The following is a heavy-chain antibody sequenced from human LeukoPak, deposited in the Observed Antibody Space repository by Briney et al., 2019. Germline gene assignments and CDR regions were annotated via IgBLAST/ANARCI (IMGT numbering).Heavy chain of an antibody. CDR2: ISYDGSNK. CDR1: GFTFSSYA. D-gene: IGHD5-18*01. J-gene: IGHJ4*02. V-gene: IGHV3-30-3*01. Sequence: PGRSLRLSCAASGFTFSSYAMHWVRQAPGKGLEWVAVISYDGSNKYYADSVKGRFTISRDNSKNTLYLQMNSLRAEDTAVYYCARTGGIQLWFRYWGQGTLVTVSS. CDR3: ARTGGIQLWFRY.